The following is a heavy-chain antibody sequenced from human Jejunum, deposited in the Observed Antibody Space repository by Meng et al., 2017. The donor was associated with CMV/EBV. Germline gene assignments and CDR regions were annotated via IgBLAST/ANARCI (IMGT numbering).Heavy chain of an antibody. Sequence: WMSWVRQAPGKGLEWVGRIKSKADGGATDYASHVKGRFTTSRDDSKNTLYLQMNSLKTEDTAVYYCATPLCSTTSCQKYYYYVMDVWGQGTTVTVSS. CDR1: W. CDR3: ATPLCSTTSCQKYYYYVMDV. V-gene: IGHV3-15*01. D-gene: IGHD2-2*01. J-gene: IGHJ6*02. CDR2: IKSKADGGAT.